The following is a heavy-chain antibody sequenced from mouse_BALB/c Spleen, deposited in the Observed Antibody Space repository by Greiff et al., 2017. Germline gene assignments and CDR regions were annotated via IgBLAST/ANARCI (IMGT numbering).Heavy chain of an antibody. V-gene: IGHV1-77*01. CDR1: GYTFTDYY. CDR2: IYPGSGNT. Sequence: VQLQQSGAELARPGASVKLSCKASGYTFTDYYINWVKQRTGQGLEWIGEIYPGSGNTYYNEKFKGKATLTADKSSSTAYMQLSSLTSEDSAVYFCARDYYGNLYYFDYWGQGTTLTVSS. D-gene: IGHD2-1*01. J-gene: IGHJ2*01. CDR3: ARDYYGNLYYFDY.